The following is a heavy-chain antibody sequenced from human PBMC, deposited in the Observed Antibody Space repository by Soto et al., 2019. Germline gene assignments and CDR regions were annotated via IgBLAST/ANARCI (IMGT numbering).Heavy chain of an antibody. Sequence: TGGSLRLSCAASGFTFSNAWMNWVRQAPGKGLEWVGRIKSKTDGGTTDYAAPVKGRFTISRDDSKNTLYLQMNSLKTEDTAVYYCMRWFGDLPNYYYYGMDVWGQGTTVTVSS. D-gene: IGHD3-10*01. CDR3: MRWFGDLPNYYYYGMDV. CDR2: IKSKTDGGTT. V-gene: IGHV3-15*07. CDR1: GFTFSNAW. J-gene: IGHJ6*02.